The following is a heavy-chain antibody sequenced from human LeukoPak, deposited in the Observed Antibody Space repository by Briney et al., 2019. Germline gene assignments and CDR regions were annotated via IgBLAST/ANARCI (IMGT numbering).Heavy chain of an antibody. D-gene: IGHD5-12*01. Sequence: GGSLRLSCAASGFTFSSYSMNWVRQAPGKGLEWVSSISSSSSSYIYYADSVKGRFTISRGNAKNSLYLQMNSLRAEDTAVYYCARVGIVATRDYWGQGTLVTVSS. CDR3: ARVGIVATRDY. V-gene: IGHV3-21*01. J-gene: IGHJ4*02. CDR1: GFTFSSYS. CDR2: ISSSSSSYI.